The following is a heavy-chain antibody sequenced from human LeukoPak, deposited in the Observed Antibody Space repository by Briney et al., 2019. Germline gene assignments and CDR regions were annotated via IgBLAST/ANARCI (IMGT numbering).Heavy chain of an antibody. CDR2: VSGDGAIT. Sequence: PGGSLRLSCVASGFAFSGYAMTWVRQAPGKGLEWVSAVSGDGAITHYADSVKGRFTISRDNSKNTIYLQMNGLRTSDTGVYYCAKDAPGESRDFDYWGQGTLVIVSS. J-gene: IGHJ4*02. CDR1: GFAFSGYA. CDR3: AKDAPGESRDFDY. D-gene: IGHD3-16*01. V-gene: IGHV3-23*01.